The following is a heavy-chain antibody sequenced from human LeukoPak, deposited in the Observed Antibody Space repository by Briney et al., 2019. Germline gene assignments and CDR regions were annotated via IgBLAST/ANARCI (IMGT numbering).Heavy chain of an antibody. D-gene: IGHD3-10*01. CDR2: INYSGST. CDR1: GGSISSGDYC. CDR3: ARGKVRGVFDP. Sequence: PSQTLSLTCTVSGGSISSGDYCWSWIRQPPGKGLEWIGYINYSGSTYYNPSLKSRVTISVDTSKNQFSLKLSSVTAADTAVYYCARGKVRGVFDPWGQGTLVTVSS. J-gene: IGHJ5*02. V-gene: IGHV4-30-4*01.